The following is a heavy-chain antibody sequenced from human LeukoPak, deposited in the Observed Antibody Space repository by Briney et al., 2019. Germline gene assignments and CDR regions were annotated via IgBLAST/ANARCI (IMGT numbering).Heavy chain of an antibody. J-gene: IGHJ3*02. V-gene: IGHV1-69*13. CDR1: GYTFTSYG. CDR2: IIPIFGTA. CDR3: AGTYYYGSGSYYQGAFDI. Sequence: SVKVSCKASGYTFTSYGISWVRQAPGQGLEWMGGIIPIFGTANYAQKFQGRVTITADESTSTAYMELSSLRSEDTAVYYCAGTYYYGSGSYYQGAFDIWGQGTMVTVSS. D-gene: IGHD3-10*01.